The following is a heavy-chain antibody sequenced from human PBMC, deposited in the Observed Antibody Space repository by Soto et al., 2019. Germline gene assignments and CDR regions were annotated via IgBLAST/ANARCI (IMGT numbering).Heavy chain of an antibody. V-gene: IGHV4-31*03. CDR1: GGSISSGGYY. CDR3: ARDRIAVAGTHYGMDV. D-gene: IGHD6-19*01. Sequence: QVQLQESGPGLVKPSQTLSLTCTVSGGSISSGGYYWSWIRQHPGKGLAWIGYIYYSGSTYYNPSPKSRVTISVDTSKNQFSLKLSSVTAADTAVYYCARDRIAVAGTHYGMDVWGQGTTVTVSS. J-gene: IGHJ6*02. CDR2: IYYSGST.